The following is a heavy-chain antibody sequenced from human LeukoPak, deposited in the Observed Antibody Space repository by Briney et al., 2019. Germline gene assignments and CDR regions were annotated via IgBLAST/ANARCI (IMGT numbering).Heavy chain of an antibody. CDR2: IYYSGST. CDR3: ARDDRASSYYYDSSGWSHGMDV. D-gene: IGHD3-22*01. J-gene: IGHJ6*02. Sequence: SETLSLTCTVSGGSISSYYWSWIRQPPGKGLEWIGYIYYSGSTNYNPSLKSRVTISVDTSKNQFSLKLSSVTAADTAVYYCARDDRASSYYYDSSGWSHGMDVWGQGTTVTVSS. V-gene: IGHV4-59*01. CDR1: GGSISSYY.